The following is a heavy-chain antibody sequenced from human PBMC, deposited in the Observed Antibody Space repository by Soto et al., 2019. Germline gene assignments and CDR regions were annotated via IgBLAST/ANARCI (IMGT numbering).Heavy chain of an antibody. CDR3: ARDEREVPAAMRGLFDY. D-gene: IGHD2-2*01. V-gene: IGHV3-7*01. CDR2: IKQDGSEK. CDR1: GFTFSSYW. Sequence: GGSLRLSCAASGFTFSSYWMSWVRQAPGKGLEWVANIKQDGSEKYYVDSVKGRFTISSDNAKNSLYLQMNSLRAEDTAVYYCARDEREVPAAMRGLFDYWGQGTLVTVSS. J-gene: IGHJ4*02.